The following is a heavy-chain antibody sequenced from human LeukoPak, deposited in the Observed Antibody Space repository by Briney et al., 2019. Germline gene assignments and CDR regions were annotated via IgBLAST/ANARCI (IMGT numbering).Heavy chain of an antibody. V-gene: IGHV4-30-4*08. CDR2: IYYSGST. D-gene: IGHD2-2*01. CDR3: AHMREPAAPYDWFDP. Sequence: SQTLSLTCTVSGGSISSGDYYWGWIRQPPGKGLEWIGYIYYSGSTYYNPSLKSRVTISVDTSKNQFSLKLSSVTAADTAVYYCAHMREPAAPYDWFDPWGQGTLVTVSS. CDR1: GGSISSGDYY. J-gene: IGHJ5*02.